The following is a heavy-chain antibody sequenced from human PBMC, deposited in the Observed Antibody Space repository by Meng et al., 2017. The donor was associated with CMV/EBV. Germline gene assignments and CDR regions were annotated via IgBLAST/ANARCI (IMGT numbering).Heavy chain of an antibody. CDR2: ISWNSGSI. CDR1: GFTFDAYA. J-gene: IGHJ4*02. D-gene: IGHD6-19*01. Sequence: GGSLRLSFAASGFTFDAYAMHWVRQAPGKGLEWVSGISWNSGSIGYADSVKGRFTISRDNAKNSLYLQMNSLRAEDTALYYCAKDAAPSRAVAGAYYFDYWGQGTLVTVSS. CDR3: AKDAAPSRAVAGAYYFDY. V-gene: IGHV3-9*01.